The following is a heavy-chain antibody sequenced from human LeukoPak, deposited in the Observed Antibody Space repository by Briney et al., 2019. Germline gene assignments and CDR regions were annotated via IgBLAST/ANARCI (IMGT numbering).Heavy chain of an antibody. V-gene: IGHV1-69*05. CDR3: AREMYYYGSGIPLALDY. CDR1: GGTFISYA. Sequence: SVKVSCKASGGTFISYAISWVRQAPGQGLEWMGRIIPIFGTANYAQKFQGRVTITTDESTSTAYMELSSLRSEDTAVYYCAREMYYYGSGIPLALDYWGQGTLVTVSS. D-gene: IGHD3-10*01. CDR2: IIPIFGTA. J-gene: IGHJ4*02.